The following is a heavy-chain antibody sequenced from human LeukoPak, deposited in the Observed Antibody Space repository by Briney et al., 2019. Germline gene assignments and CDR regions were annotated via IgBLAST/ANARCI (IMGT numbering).Heavy chain of an antibody. D-gene: IGHD3-16*02. CDR1: GYTFTNYA. J-gene: IGHJ4*02. Sequence: ASVKVSCKASGYTFTNYAMNWVRQAPGQGLEWMGWIHPSTGNPTYAQGFTGRFVFSLDTSVSTTYLQISSLKAEDTAVYYCARAYQRLGELSLPNYWGQGTLVTVSS. CDR3: ARAYQRLGELSLPNY. V-gene: IGHV7-4-1*02. CDR2: IHPSTGNP.